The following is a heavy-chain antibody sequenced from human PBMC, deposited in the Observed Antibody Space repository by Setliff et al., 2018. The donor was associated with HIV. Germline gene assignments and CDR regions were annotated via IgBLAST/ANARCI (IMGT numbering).Heavy chain of an antibody. D-gene: IGHD3-16*01. CDR1: GYIFTGYY. Sequence: ASVKVSCKASGYIFTGYYMHWVRQAPGQGLEWMGRINPNSGGTNYAQKFQGRLTMTSDTSTSTVYMELSSLRSEDTAVYYCARAVASRNIRGEYSFDYWGQGTLVTVSS. V-gene: IGHV1-2*06. CDR3: ARAVASRNIRGEYSFDY. J-gene: IGHJ4*02. CDR2: INPNSGGT.